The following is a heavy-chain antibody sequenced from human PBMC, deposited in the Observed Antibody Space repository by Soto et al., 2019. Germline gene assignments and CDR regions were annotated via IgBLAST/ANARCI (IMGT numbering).Heavy chain of an antibody. CDR3: ARDVVLRRSISGLYYFDY. CDR1: GFTFSSYW. J-gene: IGHJ4*02. Sequence: PGGSLRLSCAASGFTFSSYWMSWVRQAPGKGLEWVANIKQDGSEKYYVDSVKGRFTISRDKAKNSLYLQMNSLRAEDTAVYYCARDVVLRRSISGLYYFDYWGQGPLVTVSS. CDR2: IKQDGSEK. D-gene: IGHD6-19*01. V-gene: IGHV3-7*01.